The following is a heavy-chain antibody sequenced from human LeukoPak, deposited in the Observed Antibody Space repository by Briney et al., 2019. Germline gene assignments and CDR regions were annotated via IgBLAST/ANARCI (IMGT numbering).Heavy chain of an antibody. V-gene: IGHV3-33*06. Sequence: GGSLRLSCAASGFTFSSYSMNWVRQAPGKGLEGVAIIWYDGNNKYYADSVKGRFTISRDNSKNTLYLQMNSLRADDTAVYYCAKSYDNHNWYFHLWGRGTLVTVSS. CDR3: AKSYDNHNWYFHL. CDR1: GFTFSSYS. CDR2: IWYDGNNK. J-gene: IGHJ2*01. D-gene: IGHD3-10*01.